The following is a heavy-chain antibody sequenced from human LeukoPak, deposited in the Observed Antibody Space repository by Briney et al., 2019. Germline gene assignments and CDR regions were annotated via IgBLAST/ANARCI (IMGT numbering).Heavy chain of an antibody. CDR1: GGTFSSYA. CDR3: AREVLSSGSYDY. J-gene: IGHJ4*02. V-gene: IGHV1-69*04. Sequence: GASVKVSCKASGGTFSSYAISWVRQAPGQGLEWMGRTIPILGIANYAQKFQGRVTITADKSTSTAYMELSSLRSEDTAVYYCAREVLSSGSYDYWGQGTLVTVSS. D-gene: IGHD1-26*01. CDR2: TIPILGIA.